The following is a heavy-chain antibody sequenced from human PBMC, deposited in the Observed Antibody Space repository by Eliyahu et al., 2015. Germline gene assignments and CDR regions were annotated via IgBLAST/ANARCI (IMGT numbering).Heavy chain of an antibody. J-gene: IGHJ4*02. CDR2: ISSSSSYI. V-gene: IGHV3-21*01. CDR3: APWTGSSSYFDY. CDR1: GXXFSSYS. D-gene: IGHD6-6*01. Sequence: EVQLVESGGGLVKPGGSLRLSCAASGXXFSSYSMNWVRQAPGKGLEWVSSISSSSSYIYYADSVKGRFTISRDNAKNSLYLQMNSLRAEDTAVYYCAPWTGSSSYFDYWGQGTLVTVSS.